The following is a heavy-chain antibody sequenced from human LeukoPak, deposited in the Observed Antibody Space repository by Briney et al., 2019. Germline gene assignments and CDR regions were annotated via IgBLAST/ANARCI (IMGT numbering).Heavy chain of an antibody. V-gene: IGHV4-59*01. CDR1: GGSISSYY. D-gene: IGHD5-24*01. Sequence: SETLSLTCTVSGGSISSYYWSWLRQPPGKGLEWIGYIYYSGSTNYNPSLKSRVTISVDTSKNQFSLKLSSVTAADTAVYYCAREGDGYNYDYWGQGTLVTVSS. J-gene: IGHJ4*02. CDR3: AREGDGYNYDY. CDR2: IYYSGST.